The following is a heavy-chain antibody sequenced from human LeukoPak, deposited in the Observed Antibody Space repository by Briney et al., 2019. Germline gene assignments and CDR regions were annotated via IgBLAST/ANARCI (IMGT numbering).Heavy chain of an antibody. V-gene: IGHV4-59*08. Sequence: PSETLSLTCTVSGGSISSYYWSWIRQPPGKGLEWIGYIYYSGGTNYNPSLKSRVTISVDTSKNQFSLKLSSVTAADTAVYYCARHKDTALDYWGQGTLVTVSS. J-gene: IGHJ4*02. CDR3: ARHKDTALDY. D-gene: IGHD5-18*01. CDR2: IYYSGGT. CDR1: GGSISSYY.